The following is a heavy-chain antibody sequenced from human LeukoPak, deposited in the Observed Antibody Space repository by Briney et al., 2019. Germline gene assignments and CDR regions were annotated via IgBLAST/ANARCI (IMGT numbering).Heavy chain of an antibody. D-gene: IGHD1-26*01. CDR1: GYSYTSYW. Sequence: GESLKISCKGSGYSYTSYWIGWVRQMPGKGLEWMGIIYPGDSDTRYSPSFQGQVTISADKSISTAYLQWSSLKASDTAMYYCARKWELLPSPFDYWGQGTLVTVSS. J-gene: IGHJ4*02. CDR3: ARKWELLPSPFDY. V-gene: IGHV5-51*01. CDR2: IYPGDSDT.